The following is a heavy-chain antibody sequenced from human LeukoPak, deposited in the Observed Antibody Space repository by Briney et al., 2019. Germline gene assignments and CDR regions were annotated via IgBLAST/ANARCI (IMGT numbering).Heavy chain of an antibody. CDR3: ARADCGGDCWNYYYYYMGV. J-gene: IGHJ6*03. CDR1: GYTFTSYD. CDR2: MNPNSGNT. D-gene: IGHD2-21*02. V-gene: IGHV1-8*03. Sequence: ASVKVSCKASGYTFTSYDINWVRQAPGQGLEWMGWMNPNSGNTGYAQKFQGRVTITRNTSISTAYMELSSLRSEDTAVYYCARADCGGDCWNYYYYYMGVWGKGTTVTISS.